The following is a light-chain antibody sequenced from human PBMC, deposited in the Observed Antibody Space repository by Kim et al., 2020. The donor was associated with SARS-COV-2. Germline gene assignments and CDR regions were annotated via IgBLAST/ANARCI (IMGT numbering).Light chain of an antibody. CDR1: SSDIGGYNY. Sequence: GQSGTISCTGTSSDIGGYNYGSWYQQHPGKAPKLLIYEVTKRPSGVPDRFSGSKSGNTASLTVSGLQADDEADYYCSSYAGSNDFVFGTGTKVTVL. CDR3: SSYAGSNDFV. CDR2: EVT. V-gene: IGLV2-8*01. J-gene: IGLJ1*01.